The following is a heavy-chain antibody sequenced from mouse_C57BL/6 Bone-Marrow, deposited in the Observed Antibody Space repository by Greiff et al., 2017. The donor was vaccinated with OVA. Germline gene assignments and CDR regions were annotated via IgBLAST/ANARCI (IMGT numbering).Heavy chain of an antibody. CDR1: GYSFTGYY. D-gene: IGHD2-1*01. CDR2: INPSTGGT. CDR3: ALLFAY. V-gene: IGHV1-42*01. J-gene: IGHJ3*01. Sequence: EVKLVESGPELVKPGASVKISCKASGYSFTGYYMNWVKQSPEKSLEWIGEINPSTGGTTYNQKFKAKATLTVDKSSSTAYMQLKSLTSEDSAVYYCALLFAYWGQGTLVTVSA.